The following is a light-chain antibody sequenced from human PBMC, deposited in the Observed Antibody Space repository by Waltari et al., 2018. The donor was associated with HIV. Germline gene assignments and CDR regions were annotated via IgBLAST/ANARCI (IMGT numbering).Light chain of an antibody. J-gene: IGLJ2*01. V-gene: IGLV3-25*03. CDR2: KDT. CDR1: ALPKQF. CDR3: ATWDSSLSVVL. Sequence: SYELTQSPSMSVSPGQTARIPCSADALPKQFAYWYHQKPGQAPGLIIYKDTERPSGIPERFSGTSSGTTVTLTITGLQTGDEADYYCATWDSSLSVVLFGGGTKLTVL.